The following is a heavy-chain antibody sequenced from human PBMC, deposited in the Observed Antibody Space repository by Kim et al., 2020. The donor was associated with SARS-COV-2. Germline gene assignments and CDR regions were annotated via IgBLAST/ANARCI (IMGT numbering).Heavy chain of an antibody. D-gene: IGHD2-2*01. V-gene: IGHV3-20*04. Sequence: GGSLRLSCVGSGFTFKDHGMSWVRQAPGKGLESVSSISWNGARIGYADSAKGRFTISRDNAKSSLYLEINSLRGDDTALYYCARVAVPVSGSIDYWGQGTLVTVSS. CDR3: ARVAVPVSGSIDY. J-gene: IGHJ4*02. CDR1: GFTFKDHG. CDR2: ISWNGARI.